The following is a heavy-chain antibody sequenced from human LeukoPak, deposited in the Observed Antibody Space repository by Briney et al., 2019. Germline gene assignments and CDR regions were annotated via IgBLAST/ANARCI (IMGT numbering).Heavy chain of an antibody. J-gene: IGHJ3*02. Sequence: PSETLSLTCTVSGGSISSGSYYWGWLRQPAGKGLEGIGRIYTSGSTNENPSLKSRVTITVDTSKHQFTLKLGSVTAADTAAYYCASDSVGVVVMPFDIWGQGTMVTVSS. CDR2: IYTSGST. V-gene: IGHV4-61*02. D-gene: IGHD3-22*01. CDR1: GGSISSGSYY. CDR3: ASDSVGVVVMPFDI.